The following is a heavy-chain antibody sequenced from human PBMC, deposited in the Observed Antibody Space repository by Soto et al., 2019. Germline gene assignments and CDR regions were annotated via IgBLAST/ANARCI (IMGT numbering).Heavy chain of an antibody. J-gene: IGHJ3*02. CDR3: ASPQITMVRGVPDAFDI. CDR1: GYSFTSYW. Sequence: GESLKISCKGSGYSFTSYWIGWVRQMPGKGLEWMGIIYPGDSDTRYSPSFQGQVTISADKSISTAYLQWSSLKASDTAMYYCASPQITMVRGVPDAFDIWGQGTMVTVSS. CDR2: IYPGDSDT. V-gene: IGHV5-51*01. D-gene: IGHD3-10*01.